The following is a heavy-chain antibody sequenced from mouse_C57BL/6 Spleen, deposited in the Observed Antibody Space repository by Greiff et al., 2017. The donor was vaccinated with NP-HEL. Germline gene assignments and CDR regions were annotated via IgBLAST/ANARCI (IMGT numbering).Heavy chain of an antibody. V-gene: IGHV1-76*01. CDR3: ARTPSDHYYAMDY. Sequence: QVHVKQSGAELVRPGASVKLSCKASGYTFTDYYINWVKQRPGQGLEWIARIYPGSGNTYYNEKFKGKATLTAEKSSSTAYMQLSSLTSEDSAVYFCARTPSDHYYAMDYWGQGTSVTVSA. CDR1: GYTFTDYY. CDR2: IYPGSGNT. J-gene: IGHJ4*01. D-gene: IGHD3-1*01.